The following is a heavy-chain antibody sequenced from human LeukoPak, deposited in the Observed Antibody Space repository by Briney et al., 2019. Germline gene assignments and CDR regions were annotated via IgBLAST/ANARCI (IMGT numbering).Heavy chain of an antibody. CDR3: ARDRPSIVATNYYYYGMDV. CDR2: FDPEDGET. Sequence: ASVKVSCKVSGYTLTELSMHWVRQAPGKGLEWMGGFDPEDGETVYAQKFQGRVTMTEDTSTDTAYMELRSLRSDDTAVYYCARDRPSIVATNYYYYGMDVWGQGTTVTVSS. V-gene: IGHV1-24*01. CDR1: GYTLTELS. J-gene: IGHJ6*02. D-gene: IGHD5-12*01.